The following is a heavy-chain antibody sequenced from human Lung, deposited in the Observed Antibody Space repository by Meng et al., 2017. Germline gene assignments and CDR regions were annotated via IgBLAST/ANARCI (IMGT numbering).Heavy chain of an antibody. CDR3: ARGPTTMAHDFDY. CDR2: INHSGST. J-gene: IGHJ4*02. Sequence: VQLQQWGAGLWKPSETLSLTCVVSGGAFGDYYWSWIRQPPGKGLEWIGEINHSGSTNYNPSLESRATISVDTSQNNLSLKLSSVTAADSAVYYCARGPTTMAHDFDYWGQGTLVTVSS. V-gene: IGHV4-34*01. CDR1: GGAFGDYY. D-gene: IGHD4-11*01.